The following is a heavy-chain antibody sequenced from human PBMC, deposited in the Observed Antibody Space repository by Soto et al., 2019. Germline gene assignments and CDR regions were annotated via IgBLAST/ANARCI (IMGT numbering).Heavy chain of an antibody. D-gene: IGHD3-9*01. V-gene: IGHV1-3*01. CDR3: ARDCPYDSIGYHNYYYYRMEV. CDR1: GYTFTSSA. Sequence: ASVKVSCKASGYTFTSSAMHWVRQAPGRRLEWMGWINAGNGNTKYSQKLQGRVTITRDTSASTAYLELSSLRSEDTAVYYCARDCPYDSIGYHNYYYYRMEVWGQGTTVIFSS. J-gene: IGHJ6*01. CDR2: INAGNGNT.